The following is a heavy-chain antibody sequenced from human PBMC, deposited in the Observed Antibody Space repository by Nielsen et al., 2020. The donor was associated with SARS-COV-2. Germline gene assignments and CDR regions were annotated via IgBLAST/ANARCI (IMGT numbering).Heavy chain of an antibody. CDR3: AIIDAFDI. CDR2: ISGSGGST. CDR1: GFTFSSYA. V-gene: IGHV3-23*01. Sequence: GESLKISCAASGFTFSSYAMSWVRQAPGKGLEWVSAISGSGGSTYYADSVKGRFTIPRDNSKNTLYLQMNSLRAEDTAVYYCAIIDAFDIWGQGTMVTVSS. J-gene: IGHJ3*02.